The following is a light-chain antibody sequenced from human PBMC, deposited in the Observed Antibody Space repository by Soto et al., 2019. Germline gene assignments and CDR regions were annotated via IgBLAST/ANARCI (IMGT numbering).Light chain of an antibody. J-gene: IGKJ3*01. Sequence: EIRLKQSPATLSLYKRERATLCCRASPSVTNFLAWYQQKPGQAPRLLIYGAFNRATGIPARFSGSGSGTDFTLTISRLEPEDFAVYYCQQYGSPRFTFGPGTNGDI. V-gene: IGKV3-20*01. CDR2: GAF. CDR3: QQYGSPRFT. CDR1: PSVTNF.